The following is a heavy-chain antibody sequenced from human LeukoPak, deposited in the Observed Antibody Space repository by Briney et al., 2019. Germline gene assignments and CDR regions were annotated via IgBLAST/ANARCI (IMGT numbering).Heavy chain of an antibody. CDR2: MNPNSGNT. J-gene: IGHJ6*02. Sequence: GASVKVSCKASGYTFTSYGINWVRQATGQGLEWMGWMNPNSGNTGYAQKFQGRVTMTRNTSISTAYMELSSLRSEDTAVYYCALWSGYYSYYYYYGMDVWGQGTTVTVSS. D-gene: IGHD3-3*01. CDR1: GYTFTSYG. CDR3: ALWSGYYSYYYYYGMDV. V-gene: IGHV1-8*02.